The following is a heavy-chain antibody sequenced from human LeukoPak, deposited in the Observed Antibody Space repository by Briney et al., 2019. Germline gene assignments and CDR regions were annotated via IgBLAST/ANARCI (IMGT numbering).Heavy chain of an antibody. D-gene: IGHD4-17*01. CDR3: ARGHSPVTTKVSYFQH. CDR2: INHSGST. V-gene: IGHV4-34*01. J-gene: IGHJ1*01. Sequence: SETLSLTCAVYGGSFSGYYWSWIRQPPGKGLEWIGEINHSGSTNYNPSLKSRVTILVDTSKNQFSLRLSSVTAADTAVYYCARGHSPVTTKVSYFQHWGQGTLVTVSS. CDR1: GGSFSGYY.